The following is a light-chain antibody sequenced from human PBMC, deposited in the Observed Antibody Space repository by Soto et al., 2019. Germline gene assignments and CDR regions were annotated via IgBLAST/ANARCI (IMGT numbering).Light chain of an antibody. J-gene: IGKJ1*01. CDR2: GAS. Sequence: EIVLTQSPGTQSLSPGERATLSCRASQSVTSNSLAWYQQKPGQAPTLLIYGASSRATGIPDRFSGSGSGTDFTLTISRLEPEDFAMYYCQQYGSSPGTFGQGTKVEIK. CDR3: QQYGSSPGT. V-gene: IGKV3-20*01. CDR1: QSVTSNS.